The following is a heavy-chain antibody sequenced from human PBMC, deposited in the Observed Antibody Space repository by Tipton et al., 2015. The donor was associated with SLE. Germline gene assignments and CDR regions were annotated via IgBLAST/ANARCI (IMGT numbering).Heavy chain of an antibody. J-gene: IGHJ3*02. Sequence: TLSLTCTVSGGSISSGFYWGWIRQPPGKGLEWIGNIYHSGSTFYNPSLKSRVTISVDTSKNQFSLQLNSVTPEDTAVCYCAKRVADAFDIWGQGTMVTVSS. CDR3: AKRVADAFDI. V-gene: IGHV4-38-2*02. CDR2: IYHSGST. D-gene: IGHD2-15*01. CDR1: GGSISSGFY.